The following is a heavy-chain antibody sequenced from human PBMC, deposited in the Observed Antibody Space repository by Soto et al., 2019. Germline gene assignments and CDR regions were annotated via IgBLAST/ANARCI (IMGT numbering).Heavy chain of an antibody. CDR3: AKEGVGAHDACDI. D-gene: IGHD1-26*01. CDR1: GFTFSNYA. CDR2: ITYDGSNT. J-gene: IGHJ3*02. V-gene: IGHV3-30*18. Sequence: QVQLVESGGGVVQPGRSLRLSCAASGFTFSNYAMHWVRQAPGKGLGWVAVITYDGSNTYYADSVKGRFTISRDNSKNTLHLQMNSLRAEDTAVYYCAKEGVGAHDACDIWGQGTMVTVSS.